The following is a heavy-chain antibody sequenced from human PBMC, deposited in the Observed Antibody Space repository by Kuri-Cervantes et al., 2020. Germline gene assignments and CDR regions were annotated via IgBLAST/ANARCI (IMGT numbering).Heavy chain of an antibody. J-gene: IGHJ4*02. V-gene: IGHV4-34*01. CDR1: GESLSVYY. CDR3: ARGAELSGYCNGGGCLDD. CDR2: INHSGST. Sequence: SETLSLTCAVYGESLSVYYWSWIRQPPGKGLEWIGEINHSGSTNYNPSLKSRVTISADTSKNQLSLKLNSVTAADTAVYYWARGAELSGYCNGGGCLDDWGQGTLVTVSS. D-gene: IGHD2-15*01.